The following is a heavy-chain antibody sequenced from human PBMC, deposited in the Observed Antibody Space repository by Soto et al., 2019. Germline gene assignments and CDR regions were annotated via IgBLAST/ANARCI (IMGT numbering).Heavy chain of an antibody. J-gene: IGHJ6*02. CDR3: AKDGVTISKKTNYDFWSGCPYGMDV. CDR1: GFTFSSYA. V-gene: IGHV3-23*01. D-gene: IGHD3-3*01. CDR2: ISGSGGST. Sequence: GGSLRLSCAASGFTFSSYAMSWVRQAPGKGLEWVSAISGSGGSTYYADSVKGRFTISRDNSKNTLYLQMNSLRAEDTAVYYCAKDGVTISKKTNYDFWSGCPYGMDVWGQGTTVTVSS.